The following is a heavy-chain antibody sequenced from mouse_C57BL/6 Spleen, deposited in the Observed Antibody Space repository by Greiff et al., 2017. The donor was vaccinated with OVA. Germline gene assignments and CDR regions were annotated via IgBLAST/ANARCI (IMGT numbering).Heavy chain of an antibody. Sequence: EVKLVESGGGLVKPGGSLKLSCAASGFTFSDYGMHWVRQAPEKGLEWVAYISSGSSTIYYADTVNGRFTISRDNAKNTLFLQMTSLRSEDTAMYYCARRDYDEWYFDVWGTGTTVTVSS. V-gene: IGHV5-17*01. CDR3: ARRDYDEWYFDV. J-gene: IGHJ1*03. D-gene: IGHD2-4*01. CDR2: ISSGSSTI. CDR1: GFTFSDYG.